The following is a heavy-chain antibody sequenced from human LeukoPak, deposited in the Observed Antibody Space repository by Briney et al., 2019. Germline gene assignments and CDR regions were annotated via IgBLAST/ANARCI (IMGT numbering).Heavy chain of an antibody. J-gene: IGHJ4*02. Sequence: GASVKVSCKASGYTFTSYGISWVRQAPGQGLEWMGWISAYNGNTNYAQKLQGRVTMTTDTSTGTAYMELRSLRSDDTAVYYCARDVGTMVRGVIRFDYWGQRTLVTVSS. CDR2: ISAYNGNT. D-gene: IGHD3-10*01. V-gene: IGHV1-18*01. CDR3: ARDVGTMVRGVIRFDY. CDR1: GYTFTSYG.